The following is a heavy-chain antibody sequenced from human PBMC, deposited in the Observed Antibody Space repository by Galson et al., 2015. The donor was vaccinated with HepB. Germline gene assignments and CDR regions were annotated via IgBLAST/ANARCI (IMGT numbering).Heavy chain of an antibody. J-gene: IGHJ4*02. Sequence: SLRLSCAASGFTFSSYAMSWVRQAPGKGLEWVSAISGSGGSTYYADSVKGRFTISRDNSKNTLYLQMNSLRAEDTAVYYCAKDPSLKDDVDTAMAWGYWGQGTLVTVSS. D-gene: IGHD5-18*01. CDR2: ISGSGGST. CDR3: AKDPSLKDDVDTAMAWGY. CDR1: GFTFSSYA. V-gene: IGHV3-23*01.